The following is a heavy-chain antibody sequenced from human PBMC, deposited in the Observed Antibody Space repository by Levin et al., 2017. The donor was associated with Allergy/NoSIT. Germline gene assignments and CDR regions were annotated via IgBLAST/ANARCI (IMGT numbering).Heavy chain of an antibody. D-gene: IGHD1-26*01. CDR1: GFTFSSYG. J-gene: IGHJ4*02. CDR2: ISYDGSNK. V-gene: IGHV3-30*03. Sequence: GESLKISCAASGFTFSSYGMHWVRQAPGKGLEWVAVISYDGSNKYYADSVKGRFTISRDNSKNTLYLQMNSLRAEDTAVYYCAESGIVGAAALDYWGQGTLVTVSS. CDR3: AESGIVGAAALDY.